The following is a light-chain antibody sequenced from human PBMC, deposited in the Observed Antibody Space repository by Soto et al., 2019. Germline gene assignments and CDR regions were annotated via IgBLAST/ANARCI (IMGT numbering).Light chain of an antibody. J-gene: IGKJ1*01. CDR2: DAS. Sequence: DIQMTQSPSTLSASVGDRVTITCRASQNVNSWLAWYQQKPGKAPKFLIYDASSLASGVPSRFSGIGSGTEFTLTISSLQPDDFATYYCLQYNSYPWPFGPGTKVEVK. CDR1: QNVNSW. V-gene: IGKV1-5*01. CDR3: LQYNSYPWP.